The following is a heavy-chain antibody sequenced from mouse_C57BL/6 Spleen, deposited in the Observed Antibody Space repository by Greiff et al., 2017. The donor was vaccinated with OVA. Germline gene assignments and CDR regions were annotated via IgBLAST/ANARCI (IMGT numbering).Heavy chain of an antibody. D-gene: IGHD1-1*01. CDR1: GYTFTSYG. J-gene: IGHJ3*01. CDR2: IYPRSGNT. V-gene: IGHV1-81*01. CDR3: ARGMPTVVAKAY. Sequence: QVQLQQSGAELARPGASVKLSCKASGYTFTSYGISWVKQRTGQGLEWIGEIYPRSGNTYYNEKFKGKATLTADKSSSTAYMELRSLTSEDSAVYFCARGMPTVVAKAYWGQGTLATVSA.